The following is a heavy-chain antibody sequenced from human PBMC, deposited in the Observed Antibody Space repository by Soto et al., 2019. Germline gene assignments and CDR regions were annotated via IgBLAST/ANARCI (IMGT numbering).Heavy chain of an antibody. V-gene: IGHV3-23*01. D-gene: IGHD5-12*01. CDR1: GFTFSSYA. Sequence: GGSLRLSCAASGFTFSSYAMSWVRQAPGKGLEWVSAISGSGGSTYYADSVKGRFTISRDNAKNSLYLQMNSLRAEDTAVYYCARDVYSGYDPFYYYYYGMDVWGQGTTVTVSS. J-gene: IGHJ6*02. CDR2: ISGSGGST. CDR3: ARDVYSGYDPFYYYYYGMDV.